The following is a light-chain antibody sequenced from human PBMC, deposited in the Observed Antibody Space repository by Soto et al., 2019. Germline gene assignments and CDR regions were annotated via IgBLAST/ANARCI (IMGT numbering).Light chain of an antibody. V-gene: IGKV3-15*01. CDR1: QSIKNN. J-gene: IGKJ4*01. Sequence: IVMTQSPATLSVSPGERATLSCRASQSIKNNYLAWYQQKPGQAPRLLMYGISISATGFPARFSASGSGTEFTLTISSLQSEDFAVYYCQQYSSWPLTFGGGTKVEIK. CDR2: GIS. CDR3: QQYSSWPLT.